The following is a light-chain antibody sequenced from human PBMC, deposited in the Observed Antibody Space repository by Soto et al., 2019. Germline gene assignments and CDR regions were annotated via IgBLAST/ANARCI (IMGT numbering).Light chain of an antibody. CDR1: QSVSSSY. J-gene: IGKJ1*01. CDR3: QQYGSSPVT. Sequence: EIVLTQSPGTLSLSPGARATLSCRASQSVSSSYVAWYQQKPGQAPRLLIYGASSRATGSPDRFSGSGSGTDFTLTISRLEPEDFAVYYCQQYGSSPVTFGQGTRVEIK. V-gene: IGKV3-20*01. CDR2: GAS.